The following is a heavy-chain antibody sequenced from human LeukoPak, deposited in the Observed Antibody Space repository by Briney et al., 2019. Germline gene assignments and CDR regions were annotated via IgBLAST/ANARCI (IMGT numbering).Heavy chain of an antibody. Sequence: GGSLRLSCAASGFTFTSYSMNWVRQAPGKGLEWVSFISTSSSYIYYAASLKGRFTISRDNAKKSLYLQINSFRAEDTAVYYCAKLAKYVCGSETYYFFDHWGRGTPVTAS. CDR3: AKLAKYVCGSETYYFFDH. J-gene: IGHJ4*02. V-gene: IGHV3-21*01. CDR2: ISTSSSYI. CDR1: GFTFTSYS. D-gene: IGHD3-10*01.